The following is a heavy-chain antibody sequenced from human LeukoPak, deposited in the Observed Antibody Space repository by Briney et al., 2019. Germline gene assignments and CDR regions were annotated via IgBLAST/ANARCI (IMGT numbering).Heavy chain of an antibody. J-gene: IGHJ4*02. CDR2: ITSSSSTI. CDR1: GFTFSSYS. CDR3: ARDDRYSGSHFDY. Sequence: SGGSLRLSCAAAGFTFSSYSMRWVRQAPGKGLGWVSYITSSSSTIYYADSVKGRFTISRDNAKNSLYLQMNSLRDEDTAVYYCARDDRYSGSHFDYWGQGTLVTVSS. V-gene: IGHV3-48*02. D-gene: IGHD1-26*01.